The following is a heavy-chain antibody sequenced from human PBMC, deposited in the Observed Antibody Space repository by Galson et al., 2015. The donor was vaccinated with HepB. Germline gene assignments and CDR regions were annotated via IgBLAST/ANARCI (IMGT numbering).Heavy chain of an antibody. CDR3: AGAEGFCSGGNCYGHVGYCDS. Sequence: TLSLTCAVSGASMRNSGYSWSWIRQPPGKGLEWIGYIYYSGSTHYNPSLKSRLTMSVDTSKNQVSLKLNSVTAADTAVYYCAGAEGFCSGGNCYGHVGYCDSLCHGSLIPVAS. CDR1: GASMRNSGYS. V-gene: IGHV4-30-4*07. J-gene: IGHJ5*01. D-gene: IGHD2-15*01. CDR2: IYYSGST.